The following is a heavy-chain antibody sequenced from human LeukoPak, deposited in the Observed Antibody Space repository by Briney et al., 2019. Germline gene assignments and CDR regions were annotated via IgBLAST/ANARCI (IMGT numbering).Heavy chain of an antibody. Sequence: PSETLSLTCAVYGGSFSGYYWSWIRQPPGKGLEWIGEVNHSGSTNYNPSLKSRVTISIDTSKNKFSLKLSSVTAADTAVYYCARLGPPDYYDSSGYRTAWGQGTLVTVSS. CDR3: ARLGPPDYYDSSGYRTA. V-gene: IGHV4-34*01. D-gene: IGHD3-22*01. J-gene: IGHJ5*02. CDR1: GGSFSGYY. CDR2: VNHSGST.